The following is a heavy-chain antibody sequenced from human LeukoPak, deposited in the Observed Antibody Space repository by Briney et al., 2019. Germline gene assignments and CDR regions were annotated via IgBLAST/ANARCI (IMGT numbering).Heavy chain of an antibody. V-gene: IGHV1-2*02. CDR2: INPNSGGT. CDR3: ARDRLYGGSYRRAEYFQH. D-gene: IGHD1-26*01. J-gene: IGHJ1*01. CDR1: GYTFTGYY. Sequence: ASVKVSCKASGYTFTGYYMHWVRQAPGQGLEWMGWINPNSGGTNYAQKFQGRVTMTRDTSISTAYMELSRLRSDDTAVYYCARDRLYGGSYRRAEYFQHWGQGTLVTVSS.